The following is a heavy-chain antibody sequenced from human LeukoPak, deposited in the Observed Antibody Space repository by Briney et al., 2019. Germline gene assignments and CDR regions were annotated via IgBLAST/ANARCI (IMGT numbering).Heavy chain of an antibody. CDR2: INHSGST. J-gene: IGHJ5*02. Sequence: SETLSLTCAVYGGSFSGYYWSWIRQPPGKGLEWIGEINHSGSTNYNPSLKSRVTISVDTSKNQFSLKLSSVTAADTAVYYCARGRRRLRSPLYNWFDPWGQRTLVTVSS. CDR1: GGSFSGYY. CDR3: ARGRRRLRSPLYNWFDP. V-gene: IGHV4-34*01. D-gene: IGHD5-12*01.